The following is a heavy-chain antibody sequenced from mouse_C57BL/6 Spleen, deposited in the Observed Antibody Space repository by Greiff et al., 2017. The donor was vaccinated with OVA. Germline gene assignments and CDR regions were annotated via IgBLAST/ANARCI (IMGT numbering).Heavy chain of an antibody. D-gene: IGHD1-1*01. J-gene: IGHJ4*01. Sequence: QVQLQQPGAELVKPGASVKLSCKASGYTFTSYWMHWVKQRPGRGLEWIGSIDPNSGDTKYNEKFKSKATLTVDKPSSTAYMQLSSLTSEDSAVYYCARDYYGSSPYYAMDYWGQGTSVTVAS. V-gene: IGHV1-72*01. CDR3: ARDYYGSSPYYAMDY. CDR1: GYTFTSYW. CDR2: IDPNSGDT.